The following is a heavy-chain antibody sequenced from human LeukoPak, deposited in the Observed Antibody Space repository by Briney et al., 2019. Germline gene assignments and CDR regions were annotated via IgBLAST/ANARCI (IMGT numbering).Heavy chain of an antibody. CDR3: ADGNSFDS. CDR1: GFTFSNSW. V-gene: IGHV3-7*03. Sequence: PGGSLRLSCRASGFTFSNSWMSWVRQAPGKRLECVGNIHPDGSQIFYGASVTGRLTISRDNSDNSLFLQMNSLRAEDTAVYYCADGNSFDSWGQGTLVTVSS. J-gene: IGHJ4*02. CDR2: IHPDGSQI. D-gene: IGHD1/OR15-1a*01.